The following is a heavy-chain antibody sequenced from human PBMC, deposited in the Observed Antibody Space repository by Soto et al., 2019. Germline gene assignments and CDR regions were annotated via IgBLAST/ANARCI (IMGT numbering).Heavy chain of an antibody. J-gene: IGHJ3*02. V-gene: IGHV4-61*01. CDR3: ARDIGDVGTIFGEVNEHDAFYI. CDR1: GGSVSSGSYY. CDR2: IYYSGST. D-gene: IGHD3-3*01. Sequence: PSETLSLTCTVSGGSVSSGSYYWSWIRQPPGKGLEWIGYIYYSGSTNYNPSLKSRVTISVDTSKNQFSLKLSSVTAADTAVYYCARDIGDVGTIFGEVNEHDAFYICAQRTMVTVSS.